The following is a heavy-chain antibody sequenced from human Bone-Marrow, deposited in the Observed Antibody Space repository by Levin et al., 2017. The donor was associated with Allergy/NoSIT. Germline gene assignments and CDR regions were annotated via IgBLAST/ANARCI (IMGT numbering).Heavy chain of an antibody. J-gene: IGHJ4*02. Sequence: PGGSLRLSCAASGFTFNNAWMSWVRQAPGKGLEWVGHIKSRTDGGTADYAAPVKGRFTISRDDSKSTVYLQMHSLKPEDTAEYYCATTHCSGGICYAYAFGLWGQGTLVTVSS. V-gene: IGHV3-15*01. D-gene: IGHD2-15*01. CDR1: GFTFNNAW. CDR2: IKSRTDGGTA. CDR3: ATTHCSGGICYAYAFGL.